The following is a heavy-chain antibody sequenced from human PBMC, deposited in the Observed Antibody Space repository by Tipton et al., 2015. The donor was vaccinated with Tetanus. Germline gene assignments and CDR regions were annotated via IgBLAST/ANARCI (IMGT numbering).Heavy chain of an antibody. CDR2: INHSGST. CDR3: AREPCSSTSCYGYYYYYGMDV. J-gene: IGHJ6*02. D-gene: IGHD2-2*01. V-gene: IGHV4-34*01. Sequence: TLSLTCAVYGGSFSGYYWSWIRQPPGKGLEWIGEINHSGSTNYNPSLKSRVTISVDTSKNQFSLKLSSVTAADTAVYYCAREPCSSTSCYGYYYYYGMDVWGQGTTVTVSS. CDR1: GGSFSGYY.